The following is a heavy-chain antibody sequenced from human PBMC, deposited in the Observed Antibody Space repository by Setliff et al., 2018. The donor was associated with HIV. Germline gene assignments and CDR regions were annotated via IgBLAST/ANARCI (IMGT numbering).Heavy chain of an antibody. CDR3: ARGIGTRYNYYMDV. D-gene: IGHD1-20*01. J-gene: IGHJ6*03. V-gene: IGHV4-4*07. CDR2: IYYVGWS. Sequence: SETLSLTCSVSGASLQSYYWSWIRQPAGKGLQWIGRIYYVGWSKYNPSLEDRVTMSADTSRNQLSLKLSSVTAADTAVYYCARGIGTRYNYYMDVWGIGTTVTVSS. CDR1: GASLQSYY.